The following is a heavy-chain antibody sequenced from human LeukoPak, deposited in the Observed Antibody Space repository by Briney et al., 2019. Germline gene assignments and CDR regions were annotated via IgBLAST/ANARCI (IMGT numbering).Heavy chain of an antibody. V-gene: IGHV1-18*01. Sequence: ASVKVSCKASGYTFSSYGISWVRHAPGQGLEWMGWISAYNGNTNYAQKVQGRVTMTTDTSTSTAYMELRRLRSDDTAVYYCARVGSSWFFDSWGQGTLVTVSS. D-gene: IGHD6-13*01. CDR3: ARVGSSWFFDS. J-gene: IGHJ4*02. CDR2: ISAYNGNT. CDR1: GYTFSSYG.